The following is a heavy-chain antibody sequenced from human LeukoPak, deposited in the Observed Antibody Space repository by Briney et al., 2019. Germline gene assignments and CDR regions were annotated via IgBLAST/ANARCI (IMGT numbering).Heavy chain of an antibody. J-gene: IGHJ6*03. Sequence: SQTLSLTCTVSGGSISSGDYYWSWIRQPPGKGLEWIGEINHSGSTNYNPSLKSRVTISVDTSKNQFSLKLSSVTAADTAVYYCARRPGDYYYYYMDVWGKGTTVTVSS. CDR2: INHSGST. V-gene: IGHV4-30-4*08. CDR1: GGSISSGDYY. CDR3: ARRPGDYYYYYMDV. D-gene: IGHD4-17*01.